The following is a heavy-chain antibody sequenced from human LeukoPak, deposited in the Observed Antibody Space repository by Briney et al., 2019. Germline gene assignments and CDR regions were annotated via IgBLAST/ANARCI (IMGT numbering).Heavy chain of an antibody. J-gene: IGHJ4*02. CDR1: GSSLSTSGVG. D-gene: IGHD4/OR15-4a*01. CDR3: AHRRDYGSGGVFDY. CDR2: IYWNDDK. V-gene: IGHV2-5*01. Sequence: SGPTLVTPTQTLTLTCTFSGSSLSTSGVGVGWIRQPPGKALEWVALIYWNDDKRYSPSLKSRLTITKDTSKNQVVLTMTNVDPVDTATYYCAHRRDYGSGGVFDYWGQGTLVTVSS.